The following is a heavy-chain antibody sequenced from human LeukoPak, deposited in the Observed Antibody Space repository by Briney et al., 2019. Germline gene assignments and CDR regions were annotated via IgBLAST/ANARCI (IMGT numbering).Heavy chain of an antibody. D-gene: IGHD6-19*01. Sequence: GASVKVSCKASGYIFVDFYMYWVRQAPGQGLEWMGWINPNSGGTSSAQKFQGRVTLTRDTSISTAFMELNSLRSDDTAVYYCARDGEYSSGWHSPLYYGMDVWGQGTTVIVSS. CDR3: ARDGEYSSGWHSPLYYGMDV. CDR1: GYIFVDFY. CDR2: INPNSGGT. V-gene: IGHV1-2*02. J-gene: IGHJ6*02.